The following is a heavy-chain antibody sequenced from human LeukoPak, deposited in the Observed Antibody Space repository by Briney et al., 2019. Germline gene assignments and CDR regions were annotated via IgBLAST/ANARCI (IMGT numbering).Heavy chain of an antibody. CDR1: GFTFSSYA. J-gene: IGHJ4*02. CDR3: AKDPTAMVTAGDY. CDR2: IRGSGGST. V-gene: IGHV3-23*01. D-gene: IGHD5-18*01. Sequence: GGSLRLSCAASGFTFSSYAMSWVRQAPGKGLEWVSAIRGSGGSTYYADSVKGRFTISRDNSKNTLYLQMNSLRAEDTAVYYCAKDPTAMVTAGDYWGQGTLVTVSS.